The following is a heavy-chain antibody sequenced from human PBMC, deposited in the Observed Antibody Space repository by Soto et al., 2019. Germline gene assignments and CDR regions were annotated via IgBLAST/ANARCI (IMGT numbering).Heavy chain of an antibody. J-gene: IGHJ4*02. CDR3: ARDYSIQPGDLGAPFEY. Sequence: GGSLRLSCVASGFTFSAYSMSWVRQAPGKGLEWVSSITSGSDYIYYADSLKGRFTISRDNAKNSLFLQMHSLRVEDTAMYYCARDYSIQPGDLGAPFEYWGQGALVTVSS. CDR1: GFTFSAYS. CDR2: ITSGSDYI. V-gene: IGHV3-21*01. D-gene: IGHD2-21*01.